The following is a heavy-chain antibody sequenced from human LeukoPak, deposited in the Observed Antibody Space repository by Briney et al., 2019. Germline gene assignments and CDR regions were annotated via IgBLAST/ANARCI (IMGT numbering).Heavy chain of an antibody. D-gene: IGHD3-22*01. CDR2: IVVGSGNT. Sequence: ASVKVSCKASGFTFTSPAMQWVRQARGQRLEWIGWIVVGSGNTNYAQKFQERVTITRDMSTSTAYMELSSLRSEDTAVYHCGETGDYDGSGYYDYGGRGTLVTVSS. V-gene: IGHV1-58*02. CDR3: GETGDYDGSGYYDY. CDR1: GFTFTSPA. J-gene: IGHJ4*02.